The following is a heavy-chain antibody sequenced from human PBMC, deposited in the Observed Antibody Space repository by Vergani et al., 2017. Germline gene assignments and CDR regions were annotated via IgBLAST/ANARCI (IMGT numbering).Heavy chain of an antibody. J-gene: IGHJ1*01. CDR3: AKGEANYDFWSGYYLGPQIEYFQH. Sequence: QVQLVQSGAEVKKPGASVKVSCKASGYTFTSYGISWVRQAPGQGLEWMGWISAYNGNTNYAQKLQGRVTMTTDTSTSTAYMELRSLRSDDTALYYCAKGEANYDFWSGYYLGPQIEYFQHWGQGTLVTVSS. CDR2: ISAYNGNT. V-gene: IGHV1-18*01. D-gene: IGHD3-3*01. CDR1: GYTFTSYG.